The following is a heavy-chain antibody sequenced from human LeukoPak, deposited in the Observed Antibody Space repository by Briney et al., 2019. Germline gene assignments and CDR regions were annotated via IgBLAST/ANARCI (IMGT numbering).Heavy chain of an antibody. CDR2: IYPGDSDT. D-gene: IGHD1-14*01. Sequence: GESLKISCKGSGDSFTNYWIGWVRQVPGKGVEWMEIIYPGDSDTKYSPSFQGDVTISADKSISTAYLQWRSLKASDTAIYYCVRPNRGALFDYWGQGTLVTVSS. J-gene: IGHJ4*02. V-gene: IGHV5-51*01. CDR3: VRPNRGALFDY. CDR1: GDSFTNYW.